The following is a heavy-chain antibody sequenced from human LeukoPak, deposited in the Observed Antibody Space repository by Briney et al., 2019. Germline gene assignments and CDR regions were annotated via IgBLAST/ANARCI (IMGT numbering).Heavy chain of an antibody. V-gene: IGHV3-74*01. J-gene: IGHJ4*02. D-gene: IGHD5/OR15-5a*01. CDR2: VRGDGNSA. Sequence: PGGSLRLSCAAPGFTFSDYWMHWVRQAPGKGLVWVSRVRGDGNSASSADSVKGRFTISRDNSKNTLYLQMNSLRAEDTAVYYCARAEVYPYYFDYWGQGTLVTVSS. CDR3: ARAEVYPYYFDY. CDR1: GFTFSDYW.